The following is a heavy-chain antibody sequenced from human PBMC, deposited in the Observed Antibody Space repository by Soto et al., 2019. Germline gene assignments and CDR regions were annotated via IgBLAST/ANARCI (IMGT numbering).Heavy chain of an antibody. D-gene: IGHD1-1*01. CDR3: ARVLRPASTTSQGGHKSDI. V-gene: IGHV3-30-3*01. Sequence: GGSLRLSCAASGFTFSSYAMHWVRQAPGKGLEWVAVISYDGSNKYYADSVKGRFTISRDNSKNTLYLQMNSLRAEDTAVYCCARVLRPASTTSQGGHKSDIWGQGTMVTVSS. CDR1: GFTFSSYA. CDR2: ISYDGSNK. J-gene: IGHJ3*02.